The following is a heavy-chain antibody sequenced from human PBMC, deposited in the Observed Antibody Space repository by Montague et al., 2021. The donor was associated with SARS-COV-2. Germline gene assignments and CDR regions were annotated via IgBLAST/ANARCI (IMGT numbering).Heavy chain of an antibody. J-gene: IGHJ2*01. CDR3: TRGPVFSNSWYSLPTLDQRPSLYFDL. CDR2: INQSGRT. CDR1: GVSFSGYY. Sequence: SETLSLTCAVYGVSFSGYYWSWIRQAPGKGLEWIGEINQSGRTXXXPSXXXRVTISVDTSTNQFSLNLNSGTAADTAVYYCTRGPVFSNSWYSLPTLDQRPSLYFDLWGRGTLVIVSS. D-gene: IGHD6-13*01. V-gene: IGHV4-34*01.